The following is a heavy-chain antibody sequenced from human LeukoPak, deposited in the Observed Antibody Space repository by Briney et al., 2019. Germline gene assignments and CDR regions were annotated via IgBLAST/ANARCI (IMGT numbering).Heavy chain of an antibody. CDR1: GYTFTGYY. Sequence: ASVKVSCKASGYTFTGYYMHWVRQAPGQRLEWMGWINAGNGNTKYSQKFQGRVTITRDTSASTAYMELSSLRSEDTAVYYCARTPQITIFGVVIIQGLFDYWGQGTLVTVSS. J-gene: IGHJ4*02. CDR2: INAGNGNT. CDR3: ARTPQITIFGVVIIQGLFDY. D-gene: IGHD3-3*01. V-gene: IGHV1-3*01.